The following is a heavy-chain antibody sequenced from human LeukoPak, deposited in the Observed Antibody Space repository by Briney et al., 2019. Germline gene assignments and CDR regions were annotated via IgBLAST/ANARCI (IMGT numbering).Heavy chain of an antibody. CDR3: ARHEGWDIVVVPAAMDCWFDP. V-gene: IGHV4-59*05. J-gene: IGHJ5*02. Sequence: PSETLSLTCTVFGGSISSYYWSWIRQPPGKGLEWIGSIYYSGSTYYNPSLKSRVTISVDTSKNQFSLKLSSVTAADTAVYYCARHEGWDIVVVPAAMDCWFDPWGQGTLVTVSS. D-gene: IGHD2-2*01. CDR2: IYYSGST. CDR1: GGSISSYY.